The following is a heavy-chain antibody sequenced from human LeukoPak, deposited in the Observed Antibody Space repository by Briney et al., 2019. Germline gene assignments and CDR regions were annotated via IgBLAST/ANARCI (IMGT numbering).Heavy chain of an antibody. CDR1: GYTFTGYY. CDR2: FDPEDGET. Sequence: GPVKVSCKASGYTFTGYYMHWVRQAPGKGLERMGGFDPEDGETIYAQKFQGRVTMTEDTSTDTAYMELSSLRSEDTAVYYCATGNSSSHYYMDVWGKGTTVTVSS. V-gene: IGHV1-24*01. D-gene: IGHD6-13*01. CDR3: ATGNSSSHYYMDV. J-gene: IGHJ6*03.